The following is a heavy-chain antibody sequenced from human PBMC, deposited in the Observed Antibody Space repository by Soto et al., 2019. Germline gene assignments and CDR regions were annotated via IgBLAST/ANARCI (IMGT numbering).Heavy chain of an antibody. V-gene: IGHV1-58*02. CDR3: AADSTESSSFDY. CDR1: GFTFTSSA. D-gene: IGHD6-13*01. CDR2: IVVGSGNT. J-gene: IGHJ4*02. Sequence: SVKVSCKASGFTFTSSAMQWVRQARGQRLEWIGWIVVGSGNTNYAQKFQERVTITRDMSTSTAYMELSSLRSEDTAVYYCAADSTESSSFDYWGQGTPVTVSS.